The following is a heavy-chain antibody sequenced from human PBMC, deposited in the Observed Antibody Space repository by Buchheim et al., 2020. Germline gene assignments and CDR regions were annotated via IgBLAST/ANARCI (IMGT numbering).Heavy chain of an antibody. J-gene: IGHJ4*02. CDR3: ARHNALTSAGFDY. V-gene: IGHV4-59*08. Sequence: QVQLQESGPGLVKPSEALSLTCTVSVGSITGYYWNWIRQPPGKGLEWIGYTFYSGSTNYNPSLTSRVTISVDLSKNQFSLKLSSVTAADTGVYYCARHNALTSAGFDYWGQGTL. CDR2: TFYSGST. D-gene: IGHD6-13*01. CDR1: VGSITGYY.